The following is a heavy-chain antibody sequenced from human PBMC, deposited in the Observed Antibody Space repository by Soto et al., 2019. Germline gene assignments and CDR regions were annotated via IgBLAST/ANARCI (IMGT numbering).Heavy chain of an antibody. CDR3: ARDLTPIPGYSSSWYY. Sequence: SVEVSCKASGGTFSSYAISWVRQAPGQGLEWMGGIIPIFGTANYAQKFQGRVTITADESTSTAYMELSSLRSEDTAVYYCARDLTPIPGYSSSWYYWGQGTLVTVSS. V-gene: IGHV1-69*13. J-gene: IGHJ4*02. CDR1: GGTFSSYA. CDR2: IIPIFGTA. D-gene: IGHD6-13*01.